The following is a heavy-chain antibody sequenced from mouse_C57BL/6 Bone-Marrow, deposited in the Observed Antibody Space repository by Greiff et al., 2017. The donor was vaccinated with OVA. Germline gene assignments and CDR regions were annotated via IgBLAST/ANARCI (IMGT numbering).Heavy chain of an antibody. CDR3: TEGLRSPFAY. Sequence: DVMLVESGGGLVQPGGSMKLSCVASGFTFSNYWMNWVRQSPEKGLEWVAQIRLKSDNYATHYAESVKGRFTISRDDSKSSVYLQMNNLRAEDTGIYYCTEGLRSPFAYWGQGTLVTVSA. V-gene: IGHV6-3*01. CDR2: IRLKSDNYAT. CDR1: GFTFSNYW. J-gene: IGHJ3*01. D-gene: IGHD2-4*01.